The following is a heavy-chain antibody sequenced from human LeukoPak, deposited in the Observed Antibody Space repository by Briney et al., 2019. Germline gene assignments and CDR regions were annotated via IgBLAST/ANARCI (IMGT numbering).Heavy chain of an antibody. CDR2: ISWNSGSI. Sequence: PGGSLRLSCAASGFTFADYAMHWVRQAPGKGLEWVAGISWNSGSIGYADSVKGQFTISRDNAKNSPYLQMNSLRAEDTALYYCAKGPIQLWPHNRFDPWGQGTLVSVSS. CDR3: AKGPIQLWPHNRFDP. J-gene: IGHJ5*02. V-gene: IGHV3-9*01. D-gene: IGHD5-18*01. CDR1: GFTFADYA.